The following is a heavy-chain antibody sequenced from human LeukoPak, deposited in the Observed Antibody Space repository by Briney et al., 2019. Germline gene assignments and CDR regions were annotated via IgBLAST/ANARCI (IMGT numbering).Heavy chain of an antibody. D-gene: IGHD1-26*01. CDR1: GFTFSSYW. V-gene: IGHV3-74*01. J-gene: IGHJ4*02. Sequence: GGSLRLSGAASGFTFSSYWMHWVRQAPGKGLVWVSRINSDGSTTNYADSVKGRFTISRDNAKNTLDLQMNSLRAEDTAVYYCARRSSGSPPYYFDYWGQGTLVTVSS. CDR3: ARRSSGSPPYYFDY. CDR2: INSDGSTT.